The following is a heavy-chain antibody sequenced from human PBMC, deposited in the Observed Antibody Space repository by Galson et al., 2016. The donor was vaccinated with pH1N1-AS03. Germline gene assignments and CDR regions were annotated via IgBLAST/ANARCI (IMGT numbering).Heavy chain of an antibody. CDR3: VMDTTTWMRFDY. CDR1: GGSISSSTYY. V-gene: IGHV4-39*07. CDR2: IYHSGST. Sequence: TLSLTCTVSGGSISSSTYYWGWVRQPPGKGLEWIGNIYHSGSTYYNPSLKSRVTISLDKSKNQFSLKLNSVTAADTAVYFCVMDTTTWMRFDYWGQGSLVIVSS. J-gene: IGHJ4*02. D-gene: IGHD1-1*01.